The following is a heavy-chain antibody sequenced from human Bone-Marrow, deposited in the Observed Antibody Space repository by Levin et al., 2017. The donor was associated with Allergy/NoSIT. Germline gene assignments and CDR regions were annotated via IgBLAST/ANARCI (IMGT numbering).Heavy chain of an antibody. CDR1: GFTFSSHG. D-gene: IGHD6-19*01. CDR3: ARDRGTAVAGTTGPDY. CDR2: IWNDGTNK. V-gene: IGHV3-33*01. J-gene: IGHJ4*02. Sequence: GESLKISCAASGFTFSSHGIYWVRQAPGKGLEWLASIWNDGTNKYYADSVKGRFTISRDNSKKTLHLQMNILRAEDTAVYYCARDRGTAVAGTTGPDYWGQGILVTVSS.